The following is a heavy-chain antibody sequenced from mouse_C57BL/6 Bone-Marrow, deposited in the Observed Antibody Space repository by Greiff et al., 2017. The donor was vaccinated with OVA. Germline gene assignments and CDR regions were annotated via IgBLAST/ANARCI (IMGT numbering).Heavy chain of an antibody. V-gene: IGHV1-72*01. J-gene: IGHJ1*03. CDR2: IDPNSGGT. D-gene: IGHD1-1*01. CDR1: GYTFTSYW. Sequence: VQLQQPGAELVKPGASVKLSCKASGYTFTSYWMHWVKQRPGRGLEWIGRIDPNSGGTKYNEQFKSKATLTVDKPSSTAYMQLSSLTSEDSAVYYCANYYGSSPYWYFDVWGTGTTVTVSS. CDR3: ANYYGSSPYWYFDV.